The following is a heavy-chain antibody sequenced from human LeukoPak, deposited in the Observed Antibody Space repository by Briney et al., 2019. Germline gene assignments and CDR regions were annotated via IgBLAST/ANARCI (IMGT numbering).Heavy chain of an antibody. CDR1: GFTFSSYA. Sequence: QPGGSLRLSCAASGFTFSSYAMHWVRQAPGKGLEWVAVISYDGSNKYYADSVKGRFTISRDNSKNTLYLQMNSLRAEDTAVYYCARDITYYYDSSGSTRSYYFDYWGQGTLVTVSS. D-gene: IGHD3-22*01. CDR2: ISYDGSNK. J-gene: IGHJ4*02. V-gene: IGHV3-30*04. CDR3: ARDITYYYDSSGSTRSYYFDY.